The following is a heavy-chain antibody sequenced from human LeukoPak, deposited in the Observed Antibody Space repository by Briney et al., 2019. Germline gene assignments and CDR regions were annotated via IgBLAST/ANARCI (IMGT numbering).Heavy chain of an antibody. V-gene: IGHV1-69*04. CDR3: AREGAASIWGSYWGYYYYGMDV. D-gene: IGHD3-22*01. J-gene: IGHJ6*02. CDR1: GGTFSSYA. CDR2: IIPILGIA. Sequence: SVKVSCKASGGTFSSYAISWVRQAPGQGLEWMGRIIPILGIASYAQKFQGRVTITADKSTGTAYMELSSLRSEDTAVYYCAREGAASIWGSYWGYYYYGMDVWGQGTTVTVSS.